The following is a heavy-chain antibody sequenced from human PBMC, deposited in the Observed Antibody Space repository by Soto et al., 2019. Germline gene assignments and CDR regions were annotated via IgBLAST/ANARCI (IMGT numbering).Heavy chain of an antibody. J-gene: IGHJ6*03. CDR3: ARRARQDFYYMDV. V-gene: IGHV3-64*01. CDR1: GFTLSGYA. Sequence: EVQLAESGGGLAQPGGSLRLSCAASGFTLSGYAMDWVRQAPGKGLEYVAGISSNGVGTYYANSVQGRFTISRDNSKNTVYLQMGSLRPEDMAVYDCARRARQDFYYMDVWGKGTTVTVSS. D-gene: IGHD6-6*01. CDR2: ISSNGVGT.